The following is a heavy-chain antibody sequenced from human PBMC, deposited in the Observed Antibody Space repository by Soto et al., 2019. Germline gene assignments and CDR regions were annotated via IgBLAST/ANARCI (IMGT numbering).Heavy chain of an antibody. J-gene: IGHJ4*02. CDR2: ISGSGGST. V-gene: IGHV3-23*01. Sequence: PGGSLRLSCAASGFTFSSYAMSWVRQAPGKGLEWVSAISGSGGSTYYADSVKGRFTISRDNSKNTLYLQMNSLRAEDTAVYYCAKGSPQQAGDSSGYYLPFDYWGQGTLVTVSS. D-gene: IGHD3-22*01. CDR3: AKGSPQQAGDSSGYYLPFDY. CDR1: GFTFSSYA.